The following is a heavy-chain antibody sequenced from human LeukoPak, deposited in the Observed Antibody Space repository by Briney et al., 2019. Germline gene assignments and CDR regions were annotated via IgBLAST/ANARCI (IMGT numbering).Heavy chain of an antibody. J-gene: IGHJ4*02. V-gene: IGHV4-59*08. Sequence: SETLSLTCTVSGGSINSYFWSWIRQPPGKGLEWIGYIYYSGGTDYNPSLKSRVTISVVTSKNQFSLQQSSVTAADTAVYYCARHERNGGYYDYWGQGTLVTVSS. D-gene: IGHD3-22*01. CDR3: ARHERNGGYYDY. CDR2: IYYSGGT. CDR1: GGSINSYF.